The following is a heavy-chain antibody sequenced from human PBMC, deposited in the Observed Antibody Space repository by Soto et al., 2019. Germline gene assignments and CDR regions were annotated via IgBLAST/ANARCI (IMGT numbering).Heavy chain of an antibody. V-gene: IGHV3-23*01. CDR1: GFTFSSYA. Sequence: EVQLLESGGGLVQPGGSLRLSCAASGFTFSSYAMSWVRQAPGKGLEWVSAISGSGGSTYYADSVKGRFTISRDNSRDALYLQVNSLGAEDTAVYYCASHYHSGSFFNYYYYGMDVWGQGTTVTVSS. D-gene: IGHD1-26*01. CDR3: ASHYHSGSFFNYYYYGMDV. CDR2: ISGSGGST. J-gene: IGHJ6*02.